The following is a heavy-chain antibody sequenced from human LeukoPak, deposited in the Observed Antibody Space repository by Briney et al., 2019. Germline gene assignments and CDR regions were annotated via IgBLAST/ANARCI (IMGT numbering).Heavy chain of an antibody. V-gene: IGHV3-21*01. CDR3: ASLPTAASYMDV. J-gene: IGHJ6*03. CDR2: ISTNDI. CDR1: GFTLSSHT. D-gene: IGHD6-25*01. Sequence: AGSLRLSCAASGFTLSSHTMNWVRQAPGRGLEWVSAISTNDIQYADSVKGRFTISRDNAKNSLYLQMDSLRAEDTAVYYCASLPTAASYMDVWGKGTTVTVSS.